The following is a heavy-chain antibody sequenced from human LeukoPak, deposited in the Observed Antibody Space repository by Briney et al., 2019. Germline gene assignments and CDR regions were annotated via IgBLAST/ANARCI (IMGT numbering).Heavy chain of an antibody. D-gene: IGHD3-10*01. CDR3: ARDPSLLWFGELGFDY. Sequence: GGSLRLSCAVSGFTVSGDYMNWVRQAPGKGLEWVSSISSSSSYIYYADSVKGRFTISRDNAKNSLYLQMNSLRAEDTAVYYCARDPSLLWFGELGFDYWGQGTLVTVSS. CDR1: GFTVSGDY. J-gene: IGHJ4*02. CDR2: ISSSSSYI. V-gene: IGHV3-21*01.